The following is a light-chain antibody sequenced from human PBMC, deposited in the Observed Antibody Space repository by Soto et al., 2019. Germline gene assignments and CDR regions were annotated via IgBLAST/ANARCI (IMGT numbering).Light chain of an antibody. Sequence: TLTQPVSVSRSSLPPNPDSPACSEGGVGSYNLVSWYQQHPGKAPKLMIYEVSKRPSGVSNRFSGSKSGNTASLTISGLQAEDEADCYCCSYAGSSTSYVFGTGTKVTVL. CDR3: CSYAGSSTSYV. CDR2: EVS. J-gene: IGLJ1*01. CDR1: EGGVGSYNL. V-gene: IGLV2-23*02.